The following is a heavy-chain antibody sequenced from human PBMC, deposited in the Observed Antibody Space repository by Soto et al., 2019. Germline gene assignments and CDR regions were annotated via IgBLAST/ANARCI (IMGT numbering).Heavy chain of an antibody. CDR1: GFTFSSYG. J-gene: IGHJ4*02. V-gene: IGHV3-33*01. Sequence: QVQLVESGGGVVQPGRSLRLSCAASGFTFSSYGMHWVRQAPGKGLEWVAVIWYDGSNKYYADSVKGRFTISRDNSKTTLYLQMNSLRAEDTAVYYCARDEAVGLKGGYFDYWGQGTLVTVSS. CDR2: IWYDGSNK. CDR3: ARDEAVGLKGGYFDY. D-gene: IGHD1-26*01.